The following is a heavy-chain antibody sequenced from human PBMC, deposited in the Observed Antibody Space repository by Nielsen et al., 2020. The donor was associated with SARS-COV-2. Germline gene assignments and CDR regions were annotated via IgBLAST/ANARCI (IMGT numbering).Heavy chain of an antibody. CDR2: IYYSGST. V-gene: IGHV4-31*02. J-gene: IGHJ5*02. CDR3: ARARAQYCSRTSCYGDIWFDP. Sequence: PGKGLEWIGYIYYSGSTYYNPSLKSRVTISVDTSKNQFSLKLSSVTAADTAVYYCARARAQYCSRTSCYGDIWFDPWGQGTLVTVSS. D-gene: IGHD2-2*01.